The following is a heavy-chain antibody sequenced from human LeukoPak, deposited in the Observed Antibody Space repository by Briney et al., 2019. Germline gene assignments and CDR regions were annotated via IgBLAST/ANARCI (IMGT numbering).Heavy chain of an antibody. CDR3: AREDGYNSAVDY. Sequence: SETLSLTCTVSGGSISSSSYYWGWIRQPPGKGLEWIGYIYYSGSTYYNPSLKSRVTISVDTSKNQFSLKLSSVTAADTAVYYCAREDGYNSAVDYWGQGTLVTVSS. J-gene: IGHJ4*02. V-gene: IGHV4-31*03. D-gene: IGHD5-24*01. CDR1: GGSISSSSYY. CDR2: IYYSGST.